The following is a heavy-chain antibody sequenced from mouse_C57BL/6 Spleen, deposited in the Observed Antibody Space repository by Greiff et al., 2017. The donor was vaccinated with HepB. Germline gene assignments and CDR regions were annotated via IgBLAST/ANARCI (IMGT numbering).Heavy chain of an antibody. CDR2: ISSGSSTI. J-gene: IGHJ4*01. V-gene: IGHV5-17*01. Sequence: EVKLVESGGGLVKPGGSLKLSCAASGFTFSDYGMHWVRQAPEKGLEWVAYISSGSSTIYYADTVKGRFTISRDNAKKTLFLQMTSLRSEDTAMYYLARNYYSKYYYAMDYWGQGTSVTVSS. CDR1: GFTFSDYG. D-gene: IGHD2-5*01. CDR3: ARNYYSKYYYAMDY.